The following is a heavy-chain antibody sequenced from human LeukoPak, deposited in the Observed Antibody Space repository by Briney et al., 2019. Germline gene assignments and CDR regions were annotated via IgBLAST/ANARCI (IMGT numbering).Heavy chain of an antibody. D-gene: IGHD7-27*01. J-gene: IGHJ5*02. Sequence: GGSLRLSCAASGFTFSSYAMSWVRQAPGNGLEWVSAISGSGGSTYYADSVKGRFTISRDNSKNTLYLQMNSLRAEDTAVYYCARDSYLGWFDPWGQGTLVTVSS. CDR2: ISGSGGST. CDR3: ARDSYLGWFDP. CDR1: GFTFSSYA. V-gene: IGHV3-23*01.